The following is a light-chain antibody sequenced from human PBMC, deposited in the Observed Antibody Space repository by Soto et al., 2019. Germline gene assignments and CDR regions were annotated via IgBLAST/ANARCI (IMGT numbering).Light chain of an antibody. CDR3: QSYDSSLSGYV. CDR1: SSNIGAGYD. V-gene: IGLV1-40*01. Sequence: QSVLTQPPSVSGAPGQRVTISCTGSSSNIGAGYDVHWYQQLPGTVPKLLIYAXXXXXXXXXXXXXXSKSATSASLAITGXXXXXXXXXYCQSYDSSLSGYVFGTGTKVTVL. CDR2: AXX. J-gene: IGLJ1*01.